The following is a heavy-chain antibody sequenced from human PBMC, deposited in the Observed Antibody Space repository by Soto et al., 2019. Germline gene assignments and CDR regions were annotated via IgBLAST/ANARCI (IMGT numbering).Heavy chain of an antibody. J-gene: IGHJ4*02. CDR1: GFSLSAGGVG. CDR3: AHRGPKEALFDF. V-gene: IGHV2-5*02. CDR2: IYWDDDK. Sequence: QITLKEAGPTLVKPTQTLTLTCTFSGFSLSAGGVGVGWIRQPPGKALECLALIYWDDDKRNRPSLKSRLTLTKDTSKNQVVLTMTNMDPMDTGTYYCAHRGPKEALFDFWGQGTLVTVSS.